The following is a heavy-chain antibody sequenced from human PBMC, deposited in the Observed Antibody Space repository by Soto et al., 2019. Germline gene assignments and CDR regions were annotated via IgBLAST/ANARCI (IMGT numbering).Heavy chain of an antibody. CDR3: ARDRPVGLIGILAYNWFEP. CDR2: ISVYNGNA. D-gene: IGHD1-20*01. V-gene: IGHV1-18*04. Sequence: ASVKVSCKASGYSFTDYGITWVRQAPGQGLEWMGWISVYNGNANYAQKLQGTVTMTTDTSTTTAYMELRSLISDDTAVYYCARDRPVGLIGILAYNWFEPWGQGTLVIVSS. J-gene: IGHJ5*02. CDR1: GYSFTDYG.